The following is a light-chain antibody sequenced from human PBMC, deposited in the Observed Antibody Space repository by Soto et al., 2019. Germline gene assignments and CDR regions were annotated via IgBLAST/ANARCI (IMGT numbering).Light chain of an antibody. V-gene: IGKV1-8*01. CDR3: QQYYSYPWT. J-gene: IGKJ1*01. CDR1: QGISSY. Sequence: AIRMTQSPSSFSASTGDRVTITCRASQGISSYLAWYQQKSGKSPKLLIYAASTLQSGVPSRLSGSGSGTDFTHTISCLQSEDFATYYCQQYYSYPWTFGQGTKLEIK. CDR2: AAS.